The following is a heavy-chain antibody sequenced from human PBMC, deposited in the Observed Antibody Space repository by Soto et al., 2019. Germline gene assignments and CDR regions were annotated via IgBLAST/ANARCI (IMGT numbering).Heavy chain of an antibody. J-gene: IGHJ6*02. CDR3: ATVREILTGHAMDV. V-gene: IGHV4-31*03. CDR2: ISNRGIT. CDR1: GASISSDGYY. D-gene: IGHD3-9*01. Sequence: QVQLQESGPGLVKPSQTLSLTCSVSGASISSDGYYWSWIRQHPGKGLEWIGYISNRGITYYNPSLKSRVSXXGXTXXKQFSLKLYSVTPADTAVYYGATVREILTGHAMDVWGQGTTVTVSS.